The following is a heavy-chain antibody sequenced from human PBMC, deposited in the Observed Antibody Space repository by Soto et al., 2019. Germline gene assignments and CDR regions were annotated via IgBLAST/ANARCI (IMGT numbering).Heavy chain of an antibody. CDR3: ASGIQLWLRRINNGYSG. CDR1: GGTFSTYA. J-gene: IGHJ4*02. D-gene: IGHD5-18*01. CDR2: IIPMFGTA. V-gene: IGHV1-69*12. Sequence: QVQLVQSGAEVKKPESSVKVSCKAPGGTFSTYAISWVRQAPGQGLEWMGGIIPMFGTANYAQRFQDRVTLTADESTNTVNMELRSLRSEDTAVYFCASGIQLWLRRINNGYSGWGQGTLVTVSS.